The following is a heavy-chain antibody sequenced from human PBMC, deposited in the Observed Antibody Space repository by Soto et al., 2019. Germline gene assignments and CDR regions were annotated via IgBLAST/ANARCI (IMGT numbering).Heavy chain of an antibody. D-gene: IGHD5-12*01. CDR1: GGSFSGYY. CDR3: ARGRWLRSAFDY. Sequence: SETLSLTCAVYGGSFSGYYWSWIRQPPGKGLEWIGEINHSGSTNYNPSHKSRVTISVDTSKNQISLKLSSVTAADTAVYYCARGRWLRSAFDYWGPGTLVTVSS. CDR2: INHSGST. J-gene: IGHJ4*02. V-gene: IGHV4-34*01.